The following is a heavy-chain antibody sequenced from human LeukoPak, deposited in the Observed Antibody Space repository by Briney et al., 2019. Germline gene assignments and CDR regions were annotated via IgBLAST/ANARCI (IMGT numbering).Heavy chain of an antibody. CDR2: IYYSGST. Sequence: PSETLSLTCTVSGGSISSSSYYWGWLRQPPGTGLEWIGSIYYSGSTYYNPSLKSRVTISVDTSKNQFSLKLSSVTAADTAVYYCARSGVVIIRPDYWGQGTLVTVSS. CDR3: ARSGVVIIRPDY. CDR1: GGSISSSSYY. V-gene: IGHV4-39*01. D-gene: IGHD3-3*01. J-gene: IGHJ4*02.